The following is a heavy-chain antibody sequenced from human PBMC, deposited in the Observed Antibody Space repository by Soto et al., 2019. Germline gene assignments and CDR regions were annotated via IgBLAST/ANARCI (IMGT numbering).Heavy chain of an antibody. V-gene: IGHV1-3*01. Sequence: QAQLVQSGAEVMKPGDSVTISCEAPGLNLESYSVHWVRQAPGQRLEWMGQINGDTGRTKYSPTFQGRVTMTRDKSANTANLELRSLRSEDSGVSYCAIVIVTSKYFSYSLDVWGQGTTVSVSS. CDR3: AIVIVTSKYFSYSLDV. D-gene: IGHD3-9*01. CDR1: GLNLESYS. CDR2: INGDTGRT. J-gene: IGHJ6*02.